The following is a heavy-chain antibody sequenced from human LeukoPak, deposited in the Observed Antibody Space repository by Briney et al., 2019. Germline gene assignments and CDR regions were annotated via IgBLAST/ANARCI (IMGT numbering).Heavy chain of an antibody. D-gene: IGHD3-9*01. Sequence: SETLSLTCTVSGGSTSSYYWSWIRQPPGKGLEWIGEINHSGSTNYNPSLKSRVTISVDTSKNQFSLKLSSVTAADTAVYYCARVPPYYDILTGLGYVYGMDVWGQGTTVPVSS. CDR2: INHSGST. V-gene: IGHV4-34*01. CDR1: GGSTSSYY. CDR3: ARVPPYYDILTGLGYVYGMDV. J-gene: IGHJ6*02.